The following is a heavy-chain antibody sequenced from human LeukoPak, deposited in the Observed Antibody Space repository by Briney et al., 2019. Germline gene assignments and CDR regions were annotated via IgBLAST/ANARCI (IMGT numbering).Heavy chain of an antibody. Sequence: ASVKVSCKASGYTFTSYGISWVRQAPGQGLEWMGWISAYNGNTNYAQKLQGRVTMTTDTSTSTACMELRSLRSDDTAVYYCARGITMVRGVILSNTNGDAFDIWGQGTMVTVSS. J-gene: IGHJ3*02. CDR3: ARGITMVRGVILSNTNGDAFDI. V-gene: IGHV1-18*01. CDR1: GYTFTSYG. CDR2: ISAYNGNT. D-gene: IGHD3-10*01.